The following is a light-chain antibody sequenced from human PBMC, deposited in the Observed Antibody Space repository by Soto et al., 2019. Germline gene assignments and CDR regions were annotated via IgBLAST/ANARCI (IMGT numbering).Light chain of an antibody. CDR3: SSYAGSNNYV. Sequence: QSVLTQPPSASGSPGQSVTISCTGTSSDVGGYNYVSWYQQHPGKAPKLMIYEVCKRPSGVPDRFSGSKSGNTASLTVSGLQAEDEADYYCSSYAGSNNYVFGTGTKVTVL. V-gene: IGLV2-8*01. J-gene: IGLJ1*01. CDR1: SSDVGGYNY. CDR2: EVC.